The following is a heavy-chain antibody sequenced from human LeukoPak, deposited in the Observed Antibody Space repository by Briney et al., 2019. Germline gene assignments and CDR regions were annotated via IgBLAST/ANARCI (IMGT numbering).Heavy chain of an antibody. CDR1: GHTFTSYG. Sequence: ASVKVSCKASGHTFTSYGISWVRQAPGQGLEWMGWISAYNGNTNYAQKLQGRVTMTTDTSTSTAYMELRSLRSDDTAVYYCARGTPGYSYGSVPFDYWGQGTLVTVSS. V-gene: IGHV1-18*01. D-gene: IGHD5-18*01. J-gene: IGHJ4*02. CDR2: ISAYNGNT. CDR3: ARGTPGYSYGSVPFDY.